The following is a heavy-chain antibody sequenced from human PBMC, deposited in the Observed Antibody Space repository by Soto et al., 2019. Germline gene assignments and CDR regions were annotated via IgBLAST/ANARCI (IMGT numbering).Heavy chain of an antibody. V-gene: IGHV3-23*01. J-gene: IGHJ4*02. CDR3: AKDRDYPRDYFHY. CDR2: VSPNGQGI. Sequence: GGSLRLSCAASGFTLGRYGMSWVRQAPGKGLEWVSAVSPNGQGIYYADSVRGRFTISRDFSKNTVFLHMDSLRAEDTAVCYCAKDRDYPRDYFHYWGQGTLVTVSS. D-gene: IGHD3-10*01. CDR1: GFTLGRYG.